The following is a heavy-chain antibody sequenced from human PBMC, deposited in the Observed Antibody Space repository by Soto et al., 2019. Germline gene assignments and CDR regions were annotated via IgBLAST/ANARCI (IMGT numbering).Heavy chain of an antibody. D-gene: IGHD1-1*01. CDR1: GGTFSSYA. J-gene: IGHJ5*01. V-gene: IGHV1-69*12. CDR2: IIPIFGTA. CDR3: ARENDAMARAALESAGLSWFGS. Sequence: QVQLVQSGAEVKKPGSSVKVSCKASGGTFSSYAISWVRQAPGQGLEWMGGIIPIFGTANYAQKFQCRVTITADETEATQYQGLSSRRSENTNVDYCARENDAMARAALESAGLSWFGSWGPGTLVTDSS.